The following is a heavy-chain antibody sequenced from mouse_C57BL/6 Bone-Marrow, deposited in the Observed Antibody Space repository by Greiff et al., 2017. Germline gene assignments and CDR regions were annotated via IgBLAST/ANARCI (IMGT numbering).Heavy chain of an antibody. CDR1: GYTFTDYH. CDR3: ARSEQFYWYVDV. Sequence: VQLQQSGPELVKPGASVKISCTASGYTFTDYHINWVNQRPGKGLEWIGWIFPGSGSTYYNEKFKGKATLTVDKSSSTAYMLLSSLTSEDSAVYVCARSEQFYWYVDVWGTGTTVTVSS. D-gene: IGHD6-1*01. J-gene: IGHJ1*03. CDR2: IFPGSGST. V-gene: IGHV1-75*01.